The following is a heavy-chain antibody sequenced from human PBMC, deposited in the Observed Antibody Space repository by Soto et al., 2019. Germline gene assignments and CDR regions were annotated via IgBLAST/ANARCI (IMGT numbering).Heavy chain of an antibody. D-gene: IGHD6-19*01. V-gene: IGHV1-69*13. Sequence: SVKVSCKASGGTFSSYAISWVRQAPGQGLEWMGGIIPIFGTANYAQKFQGRVTITADESTSTAYMELSSLGSEDTAVYYCARVHLPRIAVAAPFDYWGQGTLVTVSS. J-gene: IGHJ4*02. CDR1: GGTFSSYA. CDR3: ARVHLPRIAVAAPFDY. CDR2: IIPIFGTA.